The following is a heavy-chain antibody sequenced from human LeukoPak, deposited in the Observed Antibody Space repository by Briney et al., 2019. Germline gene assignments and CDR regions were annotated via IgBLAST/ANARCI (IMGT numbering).Heavy chain of an antibody. CDR1: GASIRNKF. J-gene: IGHJ4*02. V-gene: IGHV4-59*01. CDR3: ARVLAKYGSGSYVDY. Sequence: SETLSLTCDVSGASIRNKFWSWLRHPPGKALEWIGYISYTGTTNYNPSLQSRVTISVDTSKNQLSLKLTSMTAADTAVYYCARVLAKYGSGSYVDYWGQGTLVTVSS. D-gene: IGHD3-10*01. CDR2: ISYTGTT.